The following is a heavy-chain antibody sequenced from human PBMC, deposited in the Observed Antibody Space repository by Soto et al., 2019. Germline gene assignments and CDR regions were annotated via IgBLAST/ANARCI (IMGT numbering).Heavy chain of an antibody. CDR2: INHSGST. D-gene: IGHD2-8*01. CDR1: GGSFSGYY. J-gene: IGHJ4*02. Sequence: SETLSLTCAVYGGSFSGYYWSWIRQPPGKGLEWIGEINHSGSTNYNPSLKSRVTISVDTSKNQFSLKLSSVTAADTAVYYCAIARYCTNGVCYTFDYWGQGTLVTVSS. V-gene: IGHV4-34*01. CDR3: AIARYCTNGVCYTFDY.